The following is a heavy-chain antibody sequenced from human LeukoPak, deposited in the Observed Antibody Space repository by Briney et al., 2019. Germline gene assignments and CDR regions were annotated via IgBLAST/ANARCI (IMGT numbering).Heavy chain of an antibody. D-gene: IGHD3-10*01. Sequence: ASVKVSCKASGYTFTSYYMHWVRQAPGQGLEWMGIINPSGGSTSYAQKFQGRVTMTRDTSTSTAYMELRSLRSDDTAVYYCARDLRSYYGDYWGQGTLVTVSS. CDR1: GYTFTSYY. V-gene: IGHV1-46*01. J-gene: IGHJ4*02. CDR3: ARDLRSYYGDY. CDR2: INPSGGST.